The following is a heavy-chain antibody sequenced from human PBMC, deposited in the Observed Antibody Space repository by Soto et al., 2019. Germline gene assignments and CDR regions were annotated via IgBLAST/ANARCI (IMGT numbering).Heavy chain of an antibody. CDR3: ARRHCTFTTCYLPFDY. D-gene: IGHD2-2*01. Sequence: PGGSLRLSCAAAGFTFSSYEMNWVRQAPGKGLEWVSYIGTSGSTIYYADSVKGRFTISRDNAKNSLYLQMTSLGAEDTAVYYYARRHCTFTTCYLPFDYWGRGTLVTVSS. J-gene: IGHJ4*02. CDR2: IGTSGSTI. CDR1: GFTFSSYE. V-gene: IGHV3-48*03.